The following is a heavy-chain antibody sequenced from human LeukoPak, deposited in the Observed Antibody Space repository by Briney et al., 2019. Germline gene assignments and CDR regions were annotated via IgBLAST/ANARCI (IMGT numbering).Heavy chain of an antibody. CDR3: AKSANVLRYFDWLLHFDY. D-gene: IGHD3-9*01. J-gene: IGHJ4*02. Sequence: GGSLRLSCAASGFTFSSYEMNWVRQAPGKGLEWVSYISSSGSTIYYADSVKGRFTISRDNSKNTLYLQMNSLRAEDTAVYYCAKSANVLRYFDWLLHFDYWGQGTLVTVSS. CDR1: GFTFSSYE. CDR2: ISSSGSTI. V-gene: IGHV3-48*03.